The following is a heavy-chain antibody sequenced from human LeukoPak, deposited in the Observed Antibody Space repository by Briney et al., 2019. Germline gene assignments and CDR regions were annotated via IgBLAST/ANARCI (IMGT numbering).Heavy chain of an antibody. CDR3: VRRDRYSSGQFDH. D-gene: IGHD5-18*01. J-gene: IGHJ4*02. CDR2: IFYDGTT. V-gene: IGHV4-39*01. CDR1: GDAIFRSNYY. Sequence: SETLSLTCSVSGDAIFRSNYYWGWIRQPPGKGLEWIGSIFYDGTTYYNPSLKSRVTMSVDASKNQFSLNMTSGTATDTAVYYCVRRDRYSSGQFDHWGQGTLVTVSS.